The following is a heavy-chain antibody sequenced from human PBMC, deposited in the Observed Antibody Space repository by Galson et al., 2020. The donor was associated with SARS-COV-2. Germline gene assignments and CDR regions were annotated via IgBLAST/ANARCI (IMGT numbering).Heavy chain of an antibody. CDR1: GGSFRNYY. CDR3: ARWVGNGWYYFDH. D-gene: IGHD6-19*01. V-gene: IGHV4-59*01. Sequence: ASETLSLTCSVSGGSFRNYYWSWVRQPPGKGLEWIGNIYKSGSTNYNPSLKSRVTISLDTSKNQFSLKLSSMTAADTAVYYCARWVGNGWYYFDHWGQGTLVTVSS. CDR2: IYKSGST. J-gene: IGHJ4*02.